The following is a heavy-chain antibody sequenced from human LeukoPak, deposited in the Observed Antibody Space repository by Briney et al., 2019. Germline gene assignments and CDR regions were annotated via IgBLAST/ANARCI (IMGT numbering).Heavy chain of an antibody. V-gene: IGHV3-30-3*01. Sequence: QPGGSLRLSCAASGFTFSSYAMPWVRQAPGKGLEWVAVISYDGSNKYYADSVKGRFTISRDNSKNTLYLQMNSLRAEDTAVYYCAKDPYYYETYYYYGMDVWGQGTTVTVSS. D-gene: IGHD3-22*01. CDR1: GFTFSSYA. CDR3: AKDPYYYETYYYYGMDV. CDR2: ISYDGSNK. J-gene: IGHJ6*02.